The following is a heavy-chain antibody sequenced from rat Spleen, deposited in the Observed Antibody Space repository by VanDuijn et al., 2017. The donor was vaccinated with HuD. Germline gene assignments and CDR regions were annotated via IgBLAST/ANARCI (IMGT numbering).Heavy chain of an antibody. V-gene: IGHV3-3*01. CDR2: INSAGTT. J-gene: IGHJ3*01. D-gene: IGHD1-1*01. Sequence: VQLKESGPGLVQPSQTLSLTCTVSGHSITSSYRWNWIRKFPGNKLEWMGYINSAGTTNYNPSLKSRISITRDTSKNQFFLQVNSVSSEDTATYYCARSDGVHYYLPFADWGQGTLVTASS. CDR1: GHSITSSYR. CDR3: ARSDGVHYYLPFAD.